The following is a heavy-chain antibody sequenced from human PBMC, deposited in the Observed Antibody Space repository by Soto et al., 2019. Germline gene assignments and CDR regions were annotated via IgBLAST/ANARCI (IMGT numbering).Heavy chain of an antibody. CDR3: APVPSVGTKPHYFDS. D-gene: IGHD1-1*01. CDR1: SGSFDVTSCC. J-gene: IGHJ4*02. Sequence: LELLCRTCTVSSGSFDVTSCCWAWAHQPPGKGLRWIADIYYSGSTYYNPSLKSRITISVDTSKNQLSLRLSSVTAADTAVYYCAPVPSVGTKPHYFDSWGQGTLVTVSS. CDR2: IYYSGST. V-gene: IGHV4-39*01.